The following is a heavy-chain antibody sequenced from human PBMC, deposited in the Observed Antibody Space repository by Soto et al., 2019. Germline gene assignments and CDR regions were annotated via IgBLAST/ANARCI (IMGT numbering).Heavy chain of an antibody. D-gene: IGHD2-21*02. Sequence: SETLSLTCAGYGGSFSGYYWSWIRQPPGKGLEWIGEINHSGSTNYNPSLKSRVTISVDTSKNQFSLKLSSVTAADTAVYYCAKYCGGDCYPFSYGMDVWGQGTTVTVSS. CDR1: GGSFSGYY. CDR2: INHSGST. CDR3: AKYCGGDCYPFSYGMDV. V-gene: IGHV4-34*01. J-gene: IGHJ6*02.